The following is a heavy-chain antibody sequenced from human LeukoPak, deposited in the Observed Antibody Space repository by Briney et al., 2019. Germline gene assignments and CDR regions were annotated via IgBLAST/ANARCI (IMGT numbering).Heavy chain of an antibody. CDR1: GYTFSGYY. D-gene: IGHD3-16*01. Sequence: ASVKVSCKASGYTFSGYYIHWVRQAPGQGLEWMGWINPNTGGTKYAQKFQGRVTMTRDTSISAAYMELSRLRSDDTAVYYCARDQAPRMITFGGPRRWFDPWGQGTLVTVSS. J-gene: IGHJ5*02. CDR3: ARDQAPRMITFGGPRRWFDP. CDR2: INPNTGGT. V-gene: IGHV1-2*02.